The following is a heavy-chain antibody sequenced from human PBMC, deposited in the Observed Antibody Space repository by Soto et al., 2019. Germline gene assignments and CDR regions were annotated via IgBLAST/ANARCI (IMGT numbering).Heavy chain of an antibody. CDR1: GFTFSNYA. CDR2: ISGSGGST. Sequence: PGGSLRLSCAASGFTFSNYAMSWVRQAPGKGLEWVSAISGSGGSTYYADSVKGRFTISRDNSKNTLYLQMNSLRAEDTAVYYCARIMLRSNHFIDPWGQGTLVTVSS. J-gene: IGHJ5*02. V-gene: IGHV3-23*01. CDR3: ARIMLRSNHFIDP. D-gene: IGHD2-15*01.